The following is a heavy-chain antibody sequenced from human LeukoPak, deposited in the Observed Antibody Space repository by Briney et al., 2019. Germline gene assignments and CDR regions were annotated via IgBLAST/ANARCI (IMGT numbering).Heavy chain of an antibody. CDR3: ARAPYGSGANWFDP. Sequence: SETLSLTCTVSGGSTSTYYGSSIRQPFEEGLWWIWRIYPSGSTNYNPSLKSRVTMSADTSKNQFSLKLSSVTAADTAVYYCARAPYGSGANWFDPWGQGTLVTVSS. J-gene: IGHJ5*02. V-gene: IGHV4-4*07. CDR1: GGSTSTYY. CDR2: IYPSGST. D-gene: IGHD3-10*01.